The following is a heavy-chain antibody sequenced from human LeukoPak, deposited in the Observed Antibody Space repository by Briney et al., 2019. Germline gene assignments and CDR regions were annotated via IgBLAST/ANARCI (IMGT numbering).Heavy chain of an antibody. CDR3: ARERKGTVTTTGTYYFDY. CDR2: IYHSGST. V-gene: IGHV4-38-2*02. CDR1: GYSISSGYY. J-gene: IGHJ4*02. Sequence: SETLSLTCPVSGYSISSGYYWGWIRQPPGKGLEWIGSIYHSGSTNYNPSLKSRVTISVDKSKNQFSLKLSAVTAADTAVYYCARERKGTVTTTGTYYFDYWGQGTLVTVSS. D-gene: IGHD4-17*01.